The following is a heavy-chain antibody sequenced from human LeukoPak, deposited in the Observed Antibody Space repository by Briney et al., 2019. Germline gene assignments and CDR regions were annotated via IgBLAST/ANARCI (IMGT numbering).Heavy chain of an antibody. CDR1: VGTFSNYA. CDR2: IIPIFGTA. Sequence: SVKVSCKASVGTFSNYAISWVRQAPGQGLEWMGGIIPIFGTANYAQKFQGRVTITADESTSTAYMELSSLRSEDTAVYYCARGDSAYDLFGHIDYWGQGTLVTVSS. V-gene: IGHV1-69*13. D-gene: IGHD5-12*01. J-gene: IGHJ4*02. CDR3: ARGDSAYDLFGHIDY.